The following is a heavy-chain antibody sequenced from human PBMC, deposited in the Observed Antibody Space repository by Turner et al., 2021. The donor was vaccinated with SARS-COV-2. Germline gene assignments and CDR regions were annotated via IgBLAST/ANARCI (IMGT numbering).Heavy chain of an antibody. CDR3: ARGPRGYDFWSGYPNWFDP. V-gene: IGHV1-2*02. CDR2: INPNSGGT. Sequence: QVQLVQSGAEVHKPGASVNVSCNASGYTFSGHYMHWVRQAPGQGLEWTGWINPNSGGTNYAQKFQGRVTMTSETSISTAYMELSRLRSDDTAVYYCARGPRGYDFWSGYPNWFDPWGQGTLVTVSS. J-gene: IGHJ5*02. D-gene: IGHD3-3*01. CDR1: GYTFSGHY.